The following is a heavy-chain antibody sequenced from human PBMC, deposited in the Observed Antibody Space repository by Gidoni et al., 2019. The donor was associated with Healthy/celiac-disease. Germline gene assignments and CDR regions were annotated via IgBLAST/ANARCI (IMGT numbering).Heavy chain of an antibody. V-gene: IGHV3-7*01. CDR3: ARGGTYWAPIDY. CDR2: IKQEGSEK. Sequence: EVKLVESGGGLVQPGGSMELSCAASGFTFSSYWMSWVRQAPGKGLEWVANIKQEGSEKYYVDSVKDQFTISRDNAKNSLYLQMNSLRAEDTAVYYCARGGTYWAPIDYWGQGTLVTVSS. J-gene: IGHJ4*02. D-gene: IGHD2-8*02. CDR1: GFTFSSYW.